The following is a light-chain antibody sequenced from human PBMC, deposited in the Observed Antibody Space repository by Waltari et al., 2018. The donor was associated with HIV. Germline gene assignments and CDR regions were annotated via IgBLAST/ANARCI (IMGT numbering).Light chain of an antibody. CDR3: MQSLQTPLT. V-gene: IGKV2-28*01. CDR2: WGS. J-gene: IGKJ4*01. Sequence: MTQSPLSLPVTPGAPASISCRSRESLLHSSGFNYLDWYLQKEGRPPQLLIYWGSNRASGVPDRFTGSGSGTDFTLKISRVEAEDVGIYFCMQSLQTPLTFGGGTKVEMK. CDR1: ESLLHSSGFNY.